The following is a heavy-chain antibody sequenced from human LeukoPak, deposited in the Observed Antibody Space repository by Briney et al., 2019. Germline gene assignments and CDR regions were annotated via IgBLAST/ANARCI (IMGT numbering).Heavy chain of an antibody. CDR2: ISSIDDST. Sequence: GGSLGLSCAASGFTFSSYAMSWVRQAPGKGLEWVSSISSIDDSTYYADSVKGRFTISRDNSKSTLYLQMNSLRAEDTAVYYCSKDRVDTPTGGFDDWGQGTLVTVSS. CDR1: GFTFSSYA. V-gene: IGHV3-23*01. D-gene: IGHD5-18*01. CDR3: SKDRVDTPTGGFDD. J-gene: IGHJ4*02.